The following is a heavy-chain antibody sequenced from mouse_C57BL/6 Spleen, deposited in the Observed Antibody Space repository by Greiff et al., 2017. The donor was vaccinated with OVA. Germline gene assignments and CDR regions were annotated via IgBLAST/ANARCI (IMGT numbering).Heavy chain of an antibody. J-gene: IGHJ1*03. CDR3: ASFITTVSGYFDV. Sequence: VQLQQSGPELVKPGASVKISCKASGYAFSSSWMNWVKQRPGKGLEWIGRIYPGDGDTNYNGKFKGKATLTADKSSSTAYMQRSSLTSEDSAVYFCASFITTVSGYFDVWGTGTTVTVSS. CDR2: IYPGDGDT. CDR1: GYAFSSSW. D-gene: IGHD1-1*01. V-gene: IGHV1-82*01.